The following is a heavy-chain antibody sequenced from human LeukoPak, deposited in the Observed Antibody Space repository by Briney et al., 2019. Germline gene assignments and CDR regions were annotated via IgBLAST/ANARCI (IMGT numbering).Heavy chain of an antibody. CDR1: GHTFTSYG. CDR2: ISAYNGNT. Sequence: ASVKVSCKASGHTFTSYGISWVRQAPGQGLEWMGWISAYNGNTNYAQKLQGRVTMTTDTSTSTAYMELRSLRSDDTAVYYCARNYDFWSGYYMTSFDYWGQGTLVTVSS. D-gene: IGHD3-3*01. J-gene: IGHJ4*02. CDR3: ARNYDFWSGYYMTSFDY. V-gene: IGHV1-18*01.